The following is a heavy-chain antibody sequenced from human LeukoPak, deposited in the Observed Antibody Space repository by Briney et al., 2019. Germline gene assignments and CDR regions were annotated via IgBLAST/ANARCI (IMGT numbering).Heavy chain of an antibody. J-gene: IGHJ3*02. Sequence: GGSLRLSCAASGFTFSSYSMNWVRQAPGKGLEWVSYISSSSSTIYYADSVKGRFTISRDNAKNSLYLQMNSLRAEDTAVYYCARDGLRYFDWHAFDIWGQGTMVTVSS. CDR3: ARDGLRYFDWHAFDI. D-gene: IGHD3-9*01. CDR2: ISSSSSTI. CDR1: GFTFSSYS. V-gene: IGHV3-48*01.